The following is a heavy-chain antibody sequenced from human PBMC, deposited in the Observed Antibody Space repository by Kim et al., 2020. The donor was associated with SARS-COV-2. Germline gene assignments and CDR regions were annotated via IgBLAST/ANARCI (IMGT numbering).Heavy chain of an antibody. J-gene: IGHJ6*02. V-gene: IGHV3-33*01. Sequence: GGSLRLSCAASGFTFSSYGMHWVRQAPGKGLEWVAVIWYDGSNKYYADSVKGRFTISRDNSKNTLYLQMNSLRAEDTAVYYCARDGGHGGDYGDYYYYGMDVWGQGTTVTVSS. D-gene: IGHD4-17*01. CDR3: ARDGGHGGDYGDYYYYGMDV. CDR2: IWYDGSNK. CDR1: GFTFSSYG.